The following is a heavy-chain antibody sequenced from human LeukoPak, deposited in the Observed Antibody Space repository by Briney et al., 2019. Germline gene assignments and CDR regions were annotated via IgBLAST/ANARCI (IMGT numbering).Heavy chain of an antibody. CDR2: IGWSSGRI. Sequence: GGSLRLSCVGSGFTVLDHAMHWVRQAPGKGLEWVSGIGWSSGRIDYADSVKGRFTSSRDNAKNSLYLQMNSLRAEDTAIYYCIKDIRPGGMVVWGQGITVTVSS. J-gene: IGHJ6*02. D-gene: IGHD1-14*01. CDR3: IKDIRPGGMVV. CDR1: GFTVLDHA. V-gene: IGHV3-9*01.